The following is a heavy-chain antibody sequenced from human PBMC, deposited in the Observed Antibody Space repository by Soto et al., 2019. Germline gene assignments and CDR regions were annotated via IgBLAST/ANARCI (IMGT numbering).Heavy chain of an antibody. Sequence: PGGSLRLSCAASGFTFSSYSMNWVRQAPGKGLEWVSYISSSSSTIYYADSVKGRFTISRDNAKNSLYLQMNSLRAEDTAVYYCARDGIYGDYGDAFDIWGQGTMVTVSS. V-gene: IGHV3-48*01. CDR1: GFTFSSYS. CDR3: ARDGIYGDYGDAFDI. CDR2: ISSSSSTI. J-gene: IGHJ3*02. D-gene: IGHD4-17*01.